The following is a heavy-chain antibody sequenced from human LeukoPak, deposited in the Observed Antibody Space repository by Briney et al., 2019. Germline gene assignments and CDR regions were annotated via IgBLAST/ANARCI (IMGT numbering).Heavy chain of an antibody. V-gene: IGHV4-30-4*01. Sequence: PSETLSLTCTVSGGSISSGDYYWSWIRQPPGKGLEWIGYIYYSGSTYYNPSLKSRVTISVDTSKNQFSLKLSSVTATDTAVYYCARERGNYDFWSGHLKSYGMDVWGQGTTVTVSS. CDR1: GGSISSGDYY. CDR3: ARERGNYDFWSGHLKSYGMDV. CDR2: IYYSGST. J-gene: IGHJ6*02. D-gene: IGHD3-3*01.